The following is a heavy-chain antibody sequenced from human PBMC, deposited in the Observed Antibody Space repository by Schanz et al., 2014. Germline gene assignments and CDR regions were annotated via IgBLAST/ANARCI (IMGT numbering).Heavy chain of an antibody. J-gene: IGHJ4*02. D-gene: IGHD6-19*01. CDR2: ISGSSSTK. Sequence: EVQLLESGGGLVQPGGSLRLSCAASGFTFSIYGMSWVRQAPGKGLEWVSYISGSSSTKYYADSVKGRFTISRDNAENTLYLQMNSLRVEDTAVYYCARDLISSGWYGWGQGTLGTVSS. V-gene: IGHV3-48*04. CDR1: GFTFSIYG. CDR3: ARDLISSGWYG.